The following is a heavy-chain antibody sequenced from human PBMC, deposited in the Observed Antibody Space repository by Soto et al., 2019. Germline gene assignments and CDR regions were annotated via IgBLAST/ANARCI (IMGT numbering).Heavy chain of an antibody. CDR2: ISSSSSYI. CDR1: GFTFSSYS. D-gene: IGHD6-13*01. J-gene: IGHJ3*02. Sequence: PGGSLRLSCAASGFTFSSYSMNWVRQAPGKGLEWVSSISSSSSYIYYADSVKGRFTISRDNAKNSLYLQMNSLRAEDTAVYYCERGGAAAHDAFDIWGQGTMVTVSS. CDR3: ERGGAAAHDAFDI. V-gene: IGHV3-21*01.